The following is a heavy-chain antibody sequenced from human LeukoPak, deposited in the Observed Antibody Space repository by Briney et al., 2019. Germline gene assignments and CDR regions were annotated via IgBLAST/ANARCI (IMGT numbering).Heavy chain of an antibody. Sequence: SETLSLTCTVAGGSISSYYWSWIRQPAGKGLEWIGRIYTSGSTNYNPSLKSRVTMSVDTSKNQFSLKLSSVTAADTAVYYCAREGSSSGWYGHYYGMDVWGQGTTVTVSS. CDR1: GGSISSYY. CDR3: AREGSSSGWYGHYYGMDV. V-gene: IGHV4-4*07. CDR2: IYTSGST. D-gene: IGHD6-19*01. J-gene: IGHJ6*02.